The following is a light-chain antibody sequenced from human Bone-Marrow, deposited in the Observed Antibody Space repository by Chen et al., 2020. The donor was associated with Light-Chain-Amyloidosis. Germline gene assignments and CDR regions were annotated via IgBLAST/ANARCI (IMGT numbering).Light chain of an antibody. CDR3: ASDAGTYTWV. CDR1: SSDVGAYTY. CDR2: DVN. Sequence: QSALTQPRSVSGSLGRPVTISCTGTSSDVGAYTYVSWYQQHPGKAPKLIIYDVNKRPSGVPERGAGSQSGSTASLTISMRQADDESDYCCASDAGTYTWVFGGGTKLTVL. J-gene: IGLJ3*02. V-gene: IGLV2-11*01.